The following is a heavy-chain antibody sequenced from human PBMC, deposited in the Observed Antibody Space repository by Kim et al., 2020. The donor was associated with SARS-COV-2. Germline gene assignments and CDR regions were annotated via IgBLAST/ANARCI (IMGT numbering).Heavy chain of an antibody. D-gene: IGHD6-6*01. CDR2: ISYDGSNK. CDR1: GFTFSSYA. CDR3: ARDNEPAARSRGRLDY. Sequence: GGSLRLSCAASGFTFSSYAMHWVRQAPGKGLEWVAVISYDGSNKYYVDSVKGRFTISRDNSKNTLYLQMNSLRAEDTAVYYCARDNEPAARSRGRLDYWGQGTLVTVSS. J-gene: IGHJ4*02. V-gene: IGHV3-30*04.